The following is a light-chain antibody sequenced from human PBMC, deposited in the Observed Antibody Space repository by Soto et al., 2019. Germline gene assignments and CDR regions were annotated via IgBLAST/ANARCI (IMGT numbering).Light chain of an antibody. Sequence: EIVLTQSPATLSLSPGERATLSCRASQSVSSYLAWYQQKPGKAPRLLIYDASNRATGIPARFSGSGSGTDFTLTISSLEPEDFAVDYCQQRSNWPPLTFGGGTKVEIK. V-gene: IGKV3-11*01. CDR2: DAS. J-gene: IGKJ4*01. CDR3: QQRSNWPPLT. CDR1: QSVSSY.